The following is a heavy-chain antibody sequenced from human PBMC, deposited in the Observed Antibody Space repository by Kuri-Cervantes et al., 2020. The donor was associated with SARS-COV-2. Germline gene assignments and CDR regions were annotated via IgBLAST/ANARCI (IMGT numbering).Heavy chain of an antibody. J-gene: IGHJ4*02. Sequence: GGPLRLSCAASGFTFSSYAMSWVRQAPGKGLERVSYISGSSRTTFYAESVKGRFTISRDNAKNSLYLQMNSLRDEDTAVYYCARLDYLDWGQGTLVTVSS. CDR2: ISGSSRTT. V-gene: IGHV3-48*02. CDR3: ARLDYLD. CDR1: GFTFSSYA. D-gene: IGHD3-16*01.